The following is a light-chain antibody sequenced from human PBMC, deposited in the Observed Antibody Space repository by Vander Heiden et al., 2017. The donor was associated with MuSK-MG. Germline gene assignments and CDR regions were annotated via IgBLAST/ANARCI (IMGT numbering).Light chain of an antibody. CDR1: QSILYSSNNKNY. J-gene: IGKJ2*01. V-gene: IGKV4-1*01. Sequence: DIVMTQSPDSLAVSLGERATINCKSSQSILYSSNNKNYLAWYQQKPVQPPKLLIYWASTRESGVPDRISGSGSGTDFTLTIISLQAEDVAVYYCQQDDTTPYTFGQGTKLEIK. CDR2: WAS. CDR3: QQDDTTPYT.